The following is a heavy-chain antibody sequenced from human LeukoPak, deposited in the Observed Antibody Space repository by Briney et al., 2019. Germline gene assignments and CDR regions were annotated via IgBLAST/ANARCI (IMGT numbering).Heavy chain of an antibody. CDR1: GYTFTSHD. CDR2: INVKSGAT. V-gene: IGHV1-2*06. J-gene: IGHJ4*02. D-gene: IGHD6-19*01. Sequence: GASVKVSCKASGYTFTSHDINWVRQAPGQGPEWMGRINVKSGATDYAQKFQGRVTVTRDTSISTAYMELSSLRSDDTAVYYCARVGRESSTGWLDYWGQGTLVTVSS. CDR3: ARVGRESSTGWLDY.